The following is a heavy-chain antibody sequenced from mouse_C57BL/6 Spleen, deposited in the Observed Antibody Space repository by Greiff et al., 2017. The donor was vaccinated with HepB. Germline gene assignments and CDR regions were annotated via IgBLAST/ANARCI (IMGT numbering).Heavy chain of an antibody. CDR3: ARSRPYDSFDY. D-gene: IGHD2-4*01. CDR2: INPSTGGT. Sequence: EVKLQQSGPELVKPGASVKISCKASGYSFTGYYMNWVKQSPEKSLEWIGEINPSTGGTTYNQKFKAKATLTVDKSSSTAYMQLKSLTSEDSAVYYCARSRPYDSFDYWGQGTTLTVSS. J-gene: IGHJ2*01. V-gene: IGHV1-42*01. CDR1: GYSFTGYY.